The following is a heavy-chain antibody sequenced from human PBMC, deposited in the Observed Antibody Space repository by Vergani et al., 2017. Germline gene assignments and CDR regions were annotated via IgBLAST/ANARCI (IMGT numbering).Heavy chain of an antibody. J-gene: IGHJ4*02. Sequence: EVQLVESGGGLVKPGGSLRLSCAASGFTFSNAWMSWVRQAPGKGLEWVGRIKSKTDGGTTDYAAPVKGRFTISRDDSKNTLYLQMNSLKTEDTAVYYCARDIGYGSGSYFHWGQGTLVTVSS. CDR1: GFTFSNAW. V-gene: IGHV3-15*01. CDR2: IKSKTDGGTT. CDR3: ARDIGYGSGSYFH. D-gene: IGHD3-10*01.